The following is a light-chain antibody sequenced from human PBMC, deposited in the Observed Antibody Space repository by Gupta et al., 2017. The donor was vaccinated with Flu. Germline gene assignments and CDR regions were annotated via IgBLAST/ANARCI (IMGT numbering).Light chain of an antibody. Sequence: QSVLTQPPSTSGTPGQRVTFSCSGGNSNIGINYVYWYQQLPGAAPKLIIYKSNQRPSGVPDRFSGYKSGTSASLDISGLRSEDEAEYYCATWDDSLSAVVFGGGTKLTVL. CDR1: NSNIGINY. V-gene: IGLV1-47*01. CDR3: ATWDDSLSAVV. J-gene: IGLJ2*01. CDR2: KSN.